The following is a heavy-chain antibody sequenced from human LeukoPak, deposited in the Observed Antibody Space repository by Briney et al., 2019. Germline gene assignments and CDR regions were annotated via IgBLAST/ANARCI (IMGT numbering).Heavy chain of an antibody. CDR1: GFTFSSYS. J-gene: IGHJ4*02. D-gene: IGHD5-18*01. CDR3: ARGLDNYGYKFGY. Sequence: GGSLRLPCAASGFTFSSYSMNWVRQAPGKGLEWVSSISSSSSYIYYAGSVKGRFTISRDNAENSLYLQMNSLRAEDTAVYYCARGLDNYGYKFGYWGQGTLVTVSS. V-gene: IGHV3-21*06. CDR2: ISSSSSYI.